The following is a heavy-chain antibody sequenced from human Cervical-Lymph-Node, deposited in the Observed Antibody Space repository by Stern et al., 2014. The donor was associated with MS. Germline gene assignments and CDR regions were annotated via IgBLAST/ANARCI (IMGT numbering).Heavy chain of an antibody. V-gene: IGHV3-48*01. J-gene: IGHJ4*02. D-gene: IGHD3-22*01. CDR1: GFTFSSYS. CDR2: ISSSSSTI. Sequence: VQLVESGGGLVQPGGSLRLSCAASGFTFSSYSMNWVRQAPGKELEWVSYISSSSSTIYYADSVKGRFTISRDNAKNSLYLQMNSLRAEDTAVYYCARAEDYYDSSGYLGYYFDYWGQGTLVTVSS. CDR3: ARAEDYYDSSGYLGYYFDY.